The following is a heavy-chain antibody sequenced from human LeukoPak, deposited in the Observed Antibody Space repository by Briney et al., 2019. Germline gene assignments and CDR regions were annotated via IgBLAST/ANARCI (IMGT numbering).Heavy chain of an antibody. CDR1: GFTFSNYY. V-gene: IGHV3-74*03. CDR3: ARAGKYSSSWYDY. CDR2: ISSDGSST. J-gene: IGHJ4*02. Sequence: PGGALRLSCAASGFTFSNYYMHWVRQAPGKGPGWVSRISSDGSSTKYADSVKGRFTISRDNARNTLYVQMNSLRAEDTAVYYCARAGKYSSSWYDYWGQGTLVTVSS. D-gene: IGHD6-13*01.